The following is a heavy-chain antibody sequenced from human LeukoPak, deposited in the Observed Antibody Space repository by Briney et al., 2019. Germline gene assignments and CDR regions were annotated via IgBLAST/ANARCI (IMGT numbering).Heavy chain of an antibody. V-gene: IGHV1-2*02. CDR2: INPNTGDT. CDR3: AVAPGDY. J-gene: IGHJ4*02. Sequence: ASVKVSCKASGYTFTGYYMHWVRQAPGQGLEWMGWINPNTGDTHYAQKFQGRVTLTRDTSITTVYMELSRLTSDDTAIFYCAVAPGDYWGQGTLVTISS. CDR1: GYTFTGYY. D-gene: IGHD2-21*01.